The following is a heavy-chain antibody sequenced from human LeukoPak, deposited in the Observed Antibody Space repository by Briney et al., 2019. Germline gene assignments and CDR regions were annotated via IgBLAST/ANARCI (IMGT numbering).Heavy chain of an antibody. D-gene: IGHD6-13*01. V-gene: IGHV4-4*07. CDR1: GASISSYY. J-gene: IGHJ4*02. CDR2: IYTSGNT. CDR3: ARDGVENSSWYPLDS. Sequence: PSETLSLTCTVSGASISSYYWSWVRQPAGEGLEWIGRIYTSGNTNYKPSLKSRVTMSVDTSKNQFSLKLTSVTAADTAVYYCARDGVENSSWYPLDSWGPGTLVTVSS.